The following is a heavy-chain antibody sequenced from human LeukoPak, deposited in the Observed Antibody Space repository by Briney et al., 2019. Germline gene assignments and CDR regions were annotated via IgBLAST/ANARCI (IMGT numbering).Heavy chain of an antibody. CDR2: INHSGST. CDR1: GGSFSGYY. CDR3: ARSTYCSGSDY. D-gene: IGHD6-19*01. Sequence: SETLSLTCAVYGGSFSGYYWSWIRQPPGKGLEWIGEINHSGSTNYNPSLKSRVTISVDTSKNQFSLKLSSVTAADTAVYYCARSTYCSGSDYWGQGTLVTVSS. J-gene: IGHJ4*02. V-gene: IGHV4-34*01.